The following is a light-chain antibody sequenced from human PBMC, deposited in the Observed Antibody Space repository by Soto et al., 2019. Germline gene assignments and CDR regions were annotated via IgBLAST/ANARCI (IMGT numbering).Light chain of an antibody. CDR1: QSISSW. Sequence: DIQMTQSPSTLSASVGDRVTITCRASQSISSWLAWYQQKPGQAHKLLIYKASSLESWVPSRFSGSGAGKEFTLNISSLQPDDFATYYCQQYNSYAWTFGQGTKVEIK. CDR3: QQYNSYAWT. J-gene: IGKJ1*01. V-gene: IGKV1-5*03. CDR2: KAS.